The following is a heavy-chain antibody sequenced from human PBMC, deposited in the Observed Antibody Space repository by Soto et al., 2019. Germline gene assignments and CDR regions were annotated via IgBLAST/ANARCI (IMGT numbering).Heavy chain of an antibody. Sequence: PGGSLRLSCAASGFTFSTYAMHWVRQAPGKGLEWVAFMSSDGSNKYYADSVKGRFTISRDNSKNTLYLQMNSLRAEDTALYYCSREFISCTSPLGFEPWGQGSRATVSA. D-gene: IGHD2-15*01. CDR1: GFTFSTYA. CDR3: SREFISCTSPLGFEP. V-gene: IGHV3-30-3*01. J-gene: IGHJ5*02. CDR2: MSSDGSNK.